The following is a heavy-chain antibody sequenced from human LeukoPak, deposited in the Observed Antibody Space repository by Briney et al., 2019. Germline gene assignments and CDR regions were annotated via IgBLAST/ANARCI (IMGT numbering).Heavy chain of an antibody. CDR1: GGSISSGGYS. CDR2: IYHSGST. D-gene: IGHD4-17*01. CDR3: ARGRYGDYNYFDY. J-gene: IGHJ4*02. V-gene: IGHV4-30-2*01. Sequence: SRTLSLTCAVSGGSISSGGYSWSWIRQPPGKGLEWIGYIYHSGSTYYNPSLKSRVTISVDRSKNQFSLKLSSVTAADTAVYYCARGRYGDYNYFDYWGQGTLVTVSS.